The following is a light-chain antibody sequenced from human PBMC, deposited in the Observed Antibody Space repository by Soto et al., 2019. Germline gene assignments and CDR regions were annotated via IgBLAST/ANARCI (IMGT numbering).Light chain of an antibody. CDR3: CSYAGGYTYV. V-gene: IGLV2-23*02. J-gene: IGLJ1*01. Sequence: QSVLTQPASVSGSPGQSITISCTGTSSDVGSYTVVSWFQQYPGKAPKLMIYEVTKRPSGVSNRFSGSKSGNTASLTISGLQAEDEADYYCCSYAGGYTYVFGTGTKLTVL. CDR2: EVT. CDR1: SSDVGSYTV.